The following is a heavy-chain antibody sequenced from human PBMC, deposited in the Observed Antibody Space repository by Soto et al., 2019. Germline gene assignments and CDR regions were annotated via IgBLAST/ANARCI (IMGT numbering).Heavy chain of an antibody. CDR2: MNPKRGDT. D-gene: IGHD6-13*01. CDR1: GYSFGDFD. V-gene: IGHV1-8*01. Sequence: VASVEGSCKTSGYSFGDFDINWIRQAPGQGLEWMGWMNPKRGDTGSAQKFQGRVTMTRNTSINTAFLEVTGLTSDDTAVYFCARTGGLFTTSWYVFDYWGPGSLVTVSS. CDR3: ARTGGLFTTSWYVFDY. J-gene: IGHJ4*02.